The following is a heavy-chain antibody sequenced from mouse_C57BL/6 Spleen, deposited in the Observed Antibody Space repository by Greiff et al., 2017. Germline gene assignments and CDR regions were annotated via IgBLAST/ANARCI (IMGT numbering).Heavy chain of an antibody. CDR3: ARGYDFWYFDV. V-gene: IGHV5-16*01. J-gene: IGHJ1*03. Sequence: EVKVVESEGGLVQPGSSMKLSCTASGFTFSDYYMAWVRQVPEKGLEWVANINYDGSSTYYLDSLKSRFIISRDNAKNILYLQMSSLKSEDTATYYCARGYDFWYFDVWGTGTTVTVSS. CDR2: INYDGSST. D-gene: IGHD2-4*01. CDR1: GFTFSDYY.